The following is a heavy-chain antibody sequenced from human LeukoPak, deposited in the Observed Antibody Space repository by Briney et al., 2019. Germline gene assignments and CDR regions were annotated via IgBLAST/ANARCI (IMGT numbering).Heavy chain of an antibody. D-gene: IGHD6-6*01. Sequence: GGSLRLFCAASGFTFSSYGMHWVRQAPGKGLEWVAVISYDGSNKYYADSVKGRFTISRDNSKNTLYLQMNSLRAEDTAVYYCAKDRQLVIDYWGQGTLVTVSS. CDR2: ISYDGSNK. J-gene: IGHJ4*02. V-gene: IGHV3-30*18. CDR1: GFTFSSYG. CDR3: AKDRQLVIDY.